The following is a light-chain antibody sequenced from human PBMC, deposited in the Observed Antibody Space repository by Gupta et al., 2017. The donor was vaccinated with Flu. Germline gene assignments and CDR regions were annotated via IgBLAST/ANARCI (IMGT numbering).Light chain of an antibody. Sequence: GDRVTITCRASQSISSWLDWYQQKPGKAPKLLIYKASNLESGVPSRFSGSGSGTEFTLTISSLQPDDFANYYCQQYDSYSRTFGRGTKVEI. J-gene: IGKJ4*01. CDR3: QQYDSYSRT. CDR1: QSISSW. CDR2: KAS. V-gene: IGKV1-5*03.